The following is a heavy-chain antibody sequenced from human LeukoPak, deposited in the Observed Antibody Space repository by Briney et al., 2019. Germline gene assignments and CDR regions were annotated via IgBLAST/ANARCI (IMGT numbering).Heavy chain of an antibody. V-gene: IGHV3-23*01. CDR1: GFTFSSYG. J-gene: IGHJ4*02. Sequence: GGTLRLSCAVSGFTFSSYGMSWVRQAPGKGLKWVSDISASGGSTYYADSVKGRFTISRDNSKKTLHLQMNSLRAEDTAIYYCAKASSAGDSSSWNYWGQGILVTVSS. CDR2: ISASGGST. D-gene: IGHD6-13*01. CDR3: AKASSAGDSSSWNY.